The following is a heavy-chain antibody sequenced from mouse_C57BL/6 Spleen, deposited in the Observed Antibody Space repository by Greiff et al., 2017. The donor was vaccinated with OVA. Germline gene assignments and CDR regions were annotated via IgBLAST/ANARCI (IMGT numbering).Heavy chain of an antibody. CDR3: ARDRGSGDGYFDY. D-gene: IGHD2-3*01. CDR1: GFTFSSYA. Sequence: DVMLVESGGGLVKPGGSLKLSCAASGFTFSSYALSWVRQTPEKRLEWVATISDGGSYTYSPDNVKGRFTISRDNAKNNLYLQMSHLKSEDTAMYYCARDRGSGDGYFDYWGQGTTLTVAS. V-gene: IGHV5-4*01. CDR2: ISDGGSYT. J-gene: IGHJ2*01.